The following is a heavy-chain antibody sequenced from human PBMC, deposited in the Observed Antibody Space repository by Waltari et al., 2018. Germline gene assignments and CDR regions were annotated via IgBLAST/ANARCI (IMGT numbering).Heavy chain of an antibody. CDR1: GYTFTGYY. V-gene: IGHV1-2*02. Sequence: QVQLVQSGAEVKKPGASVKVSCKAYGYTFTGYYMHWVQHDLGQGLEWMGWINPNSGGTNYEKKFQGRVTMTRDTSISTAYMELSRLRSDDTAVYYCARKLRTGSSYNWFDPWGQGTLVTVSS. CDR3: ARKLRTGSSYNWFDP. CDR2: INPNSGGT. D-gene: IGHD3-10*01. J-gene: IGHJ5*02.